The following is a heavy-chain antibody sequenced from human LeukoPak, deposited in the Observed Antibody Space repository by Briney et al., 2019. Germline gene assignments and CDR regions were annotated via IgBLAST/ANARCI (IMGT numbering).Heavy chain of an antibody. CDR2: IYYSGST. Sequence: LRLSCAASGFTFSSYEMNWVRQPPGKGLEWIGYIYYSGSTYYNPSLKSRVTISVDTSKNQFSLKLSSVTAADTAVYYCARDASELELQAFDIWGQGTMVTVSS. CDR3: ARDASELELQAFDI. D-gene: IGHD1-7*01. CDR1: GFTFSSYEMN. V-gene: IGHV4-30-4*08. J-gene: IGHJ3*02.